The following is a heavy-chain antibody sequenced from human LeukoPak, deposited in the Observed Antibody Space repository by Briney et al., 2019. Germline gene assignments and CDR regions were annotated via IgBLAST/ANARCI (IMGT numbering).Heavy chain of an antibody. Sequence: PSETLSLTCTVSGGSISSYYWSWIRQPPGKGLEWIGYIYHSGSTNYNPSLKSRVTLSVDTSKNHFSLILSSMTTADTAVYYCARAQVEIDAFDIWGQGTMVTVSS. D-gene: IGHD2-2*01. V-gene: IGHV4-59*01. J-gene: IGHJ3*02. CDR1: GGSISSYY. CDR2: IYHSGST. CDR3: ARAQVEIDAFDI.